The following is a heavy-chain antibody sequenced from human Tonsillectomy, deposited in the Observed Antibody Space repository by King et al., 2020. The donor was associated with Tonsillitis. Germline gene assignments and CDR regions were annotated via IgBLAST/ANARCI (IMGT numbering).Heavy chain of an antibody. Sequence: PLQESGPGLVKPSETLSLTCTVSGGSISSSYWSWIRQSPGKGLEWIGYIFYSGSTNCNPSLQSRVTISVDTSKNQFSLKLNSVTAADTAVYYCARGFGGNSAGQKYFQHWGQGTLVTVSS. V-gene: IGHV4-59*01. CDR1: GGSISSSY. CDR3: ARGFGGNSAGQKYFQH. D-gene: IGHD3-16*01. J-gene: IGHJ1*01. CDR2: IFYSGST.